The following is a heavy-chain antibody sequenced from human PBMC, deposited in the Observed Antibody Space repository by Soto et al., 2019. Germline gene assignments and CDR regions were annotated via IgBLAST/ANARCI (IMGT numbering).Heavy chain of an antibody. CDR2: IYPADSDT. CDR1: GYSVTTYW. V-gene: IGHV5-51*01. CDR3: ARVGVTSYGMDV. J-gene: IGHJ6*02. D-gene: IGHD4-17*01. Sequence: PGESLKISCKGSGYSVTTYWIAWVRQMPGKGLEWMGIIYPADSDTKYSPSLEGQVTISADKSIDTAYLQWSSLKASDTAMYYCARVGVTSYGMDVWGQGTSVTVSS.